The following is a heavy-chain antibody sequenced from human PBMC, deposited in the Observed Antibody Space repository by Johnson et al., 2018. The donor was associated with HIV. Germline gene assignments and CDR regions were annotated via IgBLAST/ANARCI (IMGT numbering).Heavy chain of an antibody. Sequence: VQLVESGGGVVQPGRSLRLSCAASGFTFSSYGMHWVRQAPGKGLEWVAFIRYDGSNKYNADSVKGRFTISRDNSKNTLYLQMNSLRAEDQAVYYCARDQGITGGDAFDIWGQGTMVTVSS. CDR2: IRYDGSNK. V-gene: IGHV3-33*01. CDR1: GFTFSSYG. CDR3: ARDQGITGGDAFDI. J-gene: IGHJ3*02. D-gene: IGHD7-27*01.